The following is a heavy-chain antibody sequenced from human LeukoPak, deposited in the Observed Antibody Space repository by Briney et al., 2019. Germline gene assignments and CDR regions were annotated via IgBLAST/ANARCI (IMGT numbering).Heavy chain of an antibody. J-gene: IGHJ6*02. CDR2: ISASAGNI. V-gene: IGHV3-23*01. CDR3: AKDSSYYGMDV. Sequence: GGSLRLSCAGSGFTFSSYAMNWVRQAPGKGLEWVSVISASAGNIYYADSVKCRFTVSRANSKNMLYLQMSSLRAEDTAVYYCAKDSSYYGMDVWGQGTTVTVSS. CDR1: GFTFSSYA.